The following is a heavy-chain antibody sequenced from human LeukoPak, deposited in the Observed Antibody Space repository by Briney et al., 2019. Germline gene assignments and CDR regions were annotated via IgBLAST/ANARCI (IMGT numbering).Heavy chain of an antibody. V-gene: IGHV3-48*01. CDR3: TIDDAGLAPEY. Sequence: PGGSLRLSCAASEFTFSSYSMSWVRQAPGKGLEWVSYISSTASSIYYADSVKGRFTISRDDSKNTLYLQMNSLKTEDTAVYYCTIDDAGLAPEYWGQGTLVTVSS. CDR1: EFTFSSYS. J-gene: IGHJ4*02. CDR2: ISSTASSI.